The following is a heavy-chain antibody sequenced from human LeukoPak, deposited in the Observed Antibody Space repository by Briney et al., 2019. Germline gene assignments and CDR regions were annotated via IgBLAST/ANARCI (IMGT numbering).Heavy chain of an antibody. V-gene: IGHV3-23*01. CDR3: AKAPPDQYYYYYGMDV. CDR1: GFTFRGYA. D-gene: IGHD1-14*01. Sequence: GGSLRLSCAASGFTFRGYAMSWVRQSPGKGLEWVSAISGSGGSTYYADSVKGRFTISRDNPNNTLSLQMNSLRAEDTAVYYCAKAPPDQYYYYYGMDVWGQGTTVTVSS. CDR2: ISGSGGST. J-gene: IGHJ6*02.